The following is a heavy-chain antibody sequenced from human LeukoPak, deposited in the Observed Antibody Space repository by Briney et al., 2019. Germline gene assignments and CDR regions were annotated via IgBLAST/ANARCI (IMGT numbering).Heavy chain of an antibody. Sequence: GGSLRLSCTASGFPFIEYSMNWVRQAPGKGLEWISYIGIDSGSTKYADSVRGRFTISTDKAKNSLYLQMNSLRVEDTAVYYCARDHNYAFDNWGQGTLVSVAS. CDR2: IGIDSGST. CDR1: GFPFIEYS. J-gene: IGHJ4*02. D-gene: IGHD1-1*01. CDR3: ARDHNYAFDN. V-gene: IGHV3-48*01.